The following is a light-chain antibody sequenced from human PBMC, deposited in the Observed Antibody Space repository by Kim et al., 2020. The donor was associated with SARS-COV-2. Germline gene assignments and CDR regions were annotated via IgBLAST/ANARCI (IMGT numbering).Light chain of an antibody. CDR1: QSVTGRF. CDR2: GAS. CDR3: QQYGSSPQT. J-gene: IGKJ5*01. Sequence: EIVLTQSPGTLSLSPGERATLSCRASQSVTGRFLAWYQQKTGQAPRLLIYGASSRATGIPDRFSGSGSGTDFTLTISRLEPEDFAVYYCQQYGSSPQTFGQGTRLEIK. V-gene: IGKV3-20*01.